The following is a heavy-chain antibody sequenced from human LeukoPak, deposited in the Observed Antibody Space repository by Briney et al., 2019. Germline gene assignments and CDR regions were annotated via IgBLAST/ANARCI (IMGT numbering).Heavy chain of an antibody. Sequence: GGSLTLSCPASGFTFSTYSMNWVRQAPGKGLEWVSYISSSSSTIYYADSVKGRFTISRDNAKNSLYLQMNSLRAEDTAGYYCARQYYYDSSGYYPDAFDIWGQGTMVSVSS. D-gene: IGHD3-22*01. V-gene: IGHV3-48*04. J-gene: IGHJ3*02. CDR1: GFTFSTYS. CDR2: ISSSSSTI. CDR3: ARQYYYDSSGYYPDAFDI.